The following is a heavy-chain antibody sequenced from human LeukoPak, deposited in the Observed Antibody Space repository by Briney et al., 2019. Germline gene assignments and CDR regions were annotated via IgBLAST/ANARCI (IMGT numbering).Heavy chain of an antibody. D-gene: IGHD2-2*01. Sequence: GGSLRLSCAASGNYWMHWVRQAPGKGLVWVSHINSDGSWTSYADSVKGRFTISRDNSKNTLYLQMNSLSAEDTAVYYCARDSTAFPGSYYYGMDVWGQGTTVTVSS. CDR2: INSDGSWT. CDR3: ARDSTAFPGSYYYGMDV. J-gene: IGHJ6*02. CDR1: GNYW. V-gene: IGHV3-74*01.